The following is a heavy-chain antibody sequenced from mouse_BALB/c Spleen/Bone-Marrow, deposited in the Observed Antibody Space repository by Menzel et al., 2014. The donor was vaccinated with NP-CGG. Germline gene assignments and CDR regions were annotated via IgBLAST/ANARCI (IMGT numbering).Heavy chain of an antibody. CDR2: INPDSSTI. D-gene: IGHD1-1*01. CDR1: GFDFSRYW. J-gene: IGHJ2*01. CDR3: ARLYYYGLQDY. Sequence: EVQRVESGGGLVQPGGSLKLSCAASGFDFSRYWMSWVRQAPGRGLEWIGEINPDSSTINYTPSLKDKFIIPRDNAKNTLYLQMSKVRSEDTALYYCARLYYYGLQDYWGQGTTLTVSS. V-gene: IGHV4-1*02.